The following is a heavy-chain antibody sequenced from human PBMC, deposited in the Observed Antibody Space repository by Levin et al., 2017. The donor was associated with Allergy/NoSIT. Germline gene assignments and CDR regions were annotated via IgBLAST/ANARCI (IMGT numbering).Heavy chain of an antibody. CDR1: GFSFSSYW. Sequence: GGSLRLSCAASGFSFSSYWMSWVRQAPGKGLEWVANIKRDGTEKYYVDSVKGRFTISRDNAENSLYLQMNSLRAEDTALYYCARHMITFCDYWGRGTLVTVSS. CDR3: ARHMITFCDY. V-gene: IGHV3-7*01. CDR2: IKRDGTEK. J-gene: IGHJ4*02. D-gene: IGHD3-16*01.